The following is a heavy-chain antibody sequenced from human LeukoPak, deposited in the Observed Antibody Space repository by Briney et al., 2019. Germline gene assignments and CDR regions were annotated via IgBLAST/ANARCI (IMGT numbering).Heavy chain of an antibody. Sequence: SETLSLTCTVSGGSISSSYWSWIRQPAGKGLEWIGRIYTSGSTNYNPSLKSRVTMSVDTSKNQFSLKLSSVTAADTAVYYCARGPYCGSSSCPSSFDYWGQGTLVTVSS. V-gene: IGHV4-4*07. J-gene: IGHJ4*02. D-gene: IGHD2-2*01. CDR3: ARGPYCGSSSCPSSFDY. CDR2: IYTSGST. CDR1: GGSISSSY.